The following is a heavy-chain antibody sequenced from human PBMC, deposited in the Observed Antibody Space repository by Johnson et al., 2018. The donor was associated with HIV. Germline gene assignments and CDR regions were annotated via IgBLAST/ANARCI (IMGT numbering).Heavy chain of an antibody. CDR1: GFTFSDYY. J-gene: IGHJ3*02. D-gene: IGHD3-10*01. V-gene: IGHV3-11*04. Sequence: QVQLVESGGGLVKPGGSLRLSCAASGFTFSDYYMSWIRQAPGKGLEWVSYISSSGSTIFYADSVKGRFTISRDNAKNSLFLQMNSLRAEDTAVYYCAGGFYYGSGSYHGAFDIWGQGTMVTVSS. CDR3: AGGFYYGSGSYHGAFDI. CDR2: ISSSGSTI.